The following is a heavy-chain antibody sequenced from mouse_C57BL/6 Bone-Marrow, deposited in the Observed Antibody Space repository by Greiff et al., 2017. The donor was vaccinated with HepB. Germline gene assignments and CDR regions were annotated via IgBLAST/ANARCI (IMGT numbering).Heavy chain of an antibody. D-gene: IGHD2-4*01. CDR3: AIYDYDGRDYAMDY. Sequence: VQLQQSGPGLVQPSQRLSITCTVSGFSLTSYGVHWVRQSPGKGLEWLGVIWSGGSTDYNAAFISRLSISKDNSKSQVFFKMNSLQADDTAIYYCAIYDYDGRDYAMDYWGQGTSVTVSS. CDR2: IWSGGST. J-gene: IGHJ4*01. CDR1: GFSLTSYG. V-gene: IGHV2-2*01.